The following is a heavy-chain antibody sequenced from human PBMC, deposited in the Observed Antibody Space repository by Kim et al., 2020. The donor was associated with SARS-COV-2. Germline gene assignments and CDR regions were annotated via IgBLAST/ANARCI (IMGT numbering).Heavy chain of an antibody. CDR2: INHSGST. Sequence: SETLSLTCAVYGGSFSGYYWSWIRQPPGKGLEWIGEINHSGSTNYNTSLKSRVTISVDTSKNQFSLKLSSVTAADTAVYYCARDSRYGSGSYYIPIYYYYGMDVWGQGTTVTVSS. D-gene: IGHD3-10*01. CDR1: GGSFSGYY. J-gene: IGHJ6*02. V-gene: IGHV4-34*01. CDR3: ARDSRYGSGSYYIPIYYYYGMDV.